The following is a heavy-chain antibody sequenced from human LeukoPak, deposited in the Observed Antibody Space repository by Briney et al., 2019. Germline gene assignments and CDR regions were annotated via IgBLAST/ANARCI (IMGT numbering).Heavy chain of an antibody. D-gene: IGHD1-26*01. J-gene: IGHJ4*02. Sequence: ASVTVSCKASGYTFTVYYMHWVRQAPGQGLEWMGWINPNSGGTNYAQKFQGRVTMTRDTSISTAYMELSRLRSDDTAVYYCASYSGSYSSDFDYWGQGTLVTVSS. CDR3: ASYSGSYSSDFDY. CDR1: GYTFTVYY. CDR2: INPNSGGT. V-gene: IGHV1-2*02.